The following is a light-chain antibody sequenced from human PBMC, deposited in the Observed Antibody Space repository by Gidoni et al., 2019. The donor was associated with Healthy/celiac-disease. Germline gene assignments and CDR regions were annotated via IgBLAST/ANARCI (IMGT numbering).Light chain of an antibody. CDR1: QSVLYSSNNKNY. CDR3: QQYYSTPPT. J-gene: IGKJ1*01. CDR2: WAS. Sequence: DIVMTQSPDSLAVSLGERATSNCKSSQSVLYSSNNKNYLAWYQQKPGQPPKLLIYWASTRESGVPDRFSGSGSGTYFTLTISSLQAEDVAVYYCQQYYSTPPTFGQGTKVEIK. V-gene: IGKV4-1*01.